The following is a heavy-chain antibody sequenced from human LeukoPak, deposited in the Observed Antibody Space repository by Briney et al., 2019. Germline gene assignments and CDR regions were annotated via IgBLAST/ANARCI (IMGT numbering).Heavy chain of an antibody. CDR2: IIPIFGTA. CDR3: ATRRTKDTAMAFYYYYGMDV. D-gene: IGHD5-18*01. J-gene: IGHJ6*02. CDR1: GGTFSSYA. Sequence: SVKVSCKASGGTFSSYAISWVRQAPGQGLEWMGGIIPIFGTANYAQKFQGRVTITADESPSTAYMELSSLRSEDTAVYYCATRRTKDTAMAFYYYYGMDVWGQGTTVTVSS. V-gene: IGHV1-69*13.